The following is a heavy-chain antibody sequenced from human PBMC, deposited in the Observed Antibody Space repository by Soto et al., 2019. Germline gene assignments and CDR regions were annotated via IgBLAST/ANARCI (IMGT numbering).Heavy chain of an antibody. V-gene: IGHV1-69*02. CDR2: IIPTLGIA. Sequence: QVQLVQSGAEVKKPGSSVKVSCRASGGTFISYTISWVRQAPGQGLEWMGRIIPTLGIANYAQKFQGSVTITADKLTRTSYMELCSLGSEDTAVYYCARSFVTTSYYYYYGMDVWGQGTTVTVSS. J-gene: IGHJ6*02. D-gene: IGHD1-1*01. CDR3: ARSFVTTSYYYYYGMDV. CDR1: GGTFISYT.